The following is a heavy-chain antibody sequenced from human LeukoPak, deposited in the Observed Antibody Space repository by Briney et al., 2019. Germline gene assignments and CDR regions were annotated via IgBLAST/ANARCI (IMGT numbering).Heavy chain of an antibody. CDR2: ISDSGERT. D-gene: IGHD2-8*01. Sequence: PGGSLRLSCAASGFTFSKSVMSWVRQAAGKGLEWVSAISDSGERTDYGDSVKGRFTISRDNSKNTLYLQMNSLRAEDTAVYYCARRVEGTKDYWGQGTQVTVSS. CDR1: GFTFSKSV. CDR3: ARRVEGTKDY. V-gene: IGHV3-23*01. J-gene: IGHJ4*02.